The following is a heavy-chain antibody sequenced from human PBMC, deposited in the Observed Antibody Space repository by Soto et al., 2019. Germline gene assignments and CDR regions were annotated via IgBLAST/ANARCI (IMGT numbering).Heavy chain of an antibody. CDR2: IYYSGST. Sequence: SETLSLTCTVSGGSISSYYWSWIRQPPGKGLEWIGYIYYSGSTYYNPSLKSRVTISVDTSKNQFSLKLSSVTAADTAVYYCARDWYYYGSGSYYYYYYGMDVWGQGTTVTVSS. CDR3: ARDWYYYGSGSYYYYYYGMDV. D-gene: IGHD3-10*01. CDR1: GGSISSYY. J-gene: IGHJ6*02. V-gene: IGHV4-59*01.